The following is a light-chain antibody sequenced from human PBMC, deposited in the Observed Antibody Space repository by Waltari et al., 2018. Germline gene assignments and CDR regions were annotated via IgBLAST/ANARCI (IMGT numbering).Light chain of an antibody. Sequence: DIVMTQSPLSLAVTPGESASIPFMSSQRLLHSNGYTSLDWYLQKPGQSPQLLIYLGSKRASGVPDRFSVSGAGTDFTLKISKLEAEDVGIYYCMQGLQTPPTFGQGTKVEIK. V-gene: IGKV2-28*01. CDR2: LGS. CDR3: MQGLQTPPT. J-gene: IGKJ1*01. CDR1: QRLLHSNGYTS.